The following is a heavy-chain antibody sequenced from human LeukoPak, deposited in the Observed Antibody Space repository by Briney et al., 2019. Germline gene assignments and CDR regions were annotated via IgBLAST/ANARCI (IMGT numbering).Heavy chain of an antibody. CDR1: GFTFSSYA. CDR3: ARERSHAFDI. J-gene: IGHJ3*02. Sequence: GGSLRLSCAASGFTFSSYAMHWVRQAPGKGLEWMAVISYDGSNKYYADSVKGRLTISRDNSKNTLYLQMNSLRAEDTAVYYCARERSHAFDIWGQGTMVTVS. CDR2: ISYDGSNK. V-gene: IGHV3-30*04.